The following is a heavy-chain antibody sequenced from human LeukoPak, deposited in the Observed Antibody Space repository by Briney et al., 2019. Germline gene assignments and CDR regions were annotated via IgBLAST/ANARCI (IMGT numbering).Heavy chain of an antibody. D-gene: IGHD3-9*01. J-gene: IGHJ4*02. CDR3: ARDVEGILTGIDY. CDR1: GYTFTSYD. CDR2: MNPNSGGT. V-gene: IGHV1-18*01. Sequence: ASVKVSCKASGYTFTSYDINWVRQATGQGLEWMGWMNPNSGGTNYAQKLQGRVTMTTDTSTSTAYMELRSLRSDDTAVYYCARDVEGILTGIDYWGQGTLITVSS.